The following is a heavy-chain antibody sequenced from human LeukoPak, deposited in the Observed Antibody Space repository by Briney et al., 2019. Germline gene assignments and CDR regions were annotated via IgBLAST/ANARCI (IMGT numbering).Heavy chain of an antibody. V-gene: IGHV3-30-3*01. CDR3: ASSSDYYDSSGRWGSGAFDI. CDR2: ISYDGSNK. CDR1: GFTFSSYD. D-gene: IGHD3-22*01. J-gene: IGHJ3*02. Sequence: LPGGSLRLSCAASGFTFSSYDMHWVRQAPGKGLEWVAVISYDGSNKYYADSVKGRFTISRDNSKNTLYLQMNSLRAEDTAVYYCASSSDYYDSSGRWGSGAFDIWGQGTMVTVSS.